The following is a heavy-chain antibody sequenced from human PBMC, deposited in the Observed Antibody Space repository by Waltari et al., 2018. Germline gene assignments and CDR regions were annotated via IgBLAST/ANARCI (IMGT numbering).Heavy chain of an antibody. Sequence: EVQLVESGGGLVQPGGSLRLSCAASGFTFSSYAMSWVRQAPGKGLEWVSAISGSVGSTYYADSVKGRFTISRDNAKNSLYLQMNSLRAEDTAVYYCAREGRWGYSYGYPFDYWGQGTLVTVSS. J-gene: IGHJ4*02. CDR1: GFTFSSYA. CDR2: ISGSVGST. V-gene: IGHV3-23*04. CDR3: AREGRWGYSYGYPFDY. D-gene: IGHD5-18*01.